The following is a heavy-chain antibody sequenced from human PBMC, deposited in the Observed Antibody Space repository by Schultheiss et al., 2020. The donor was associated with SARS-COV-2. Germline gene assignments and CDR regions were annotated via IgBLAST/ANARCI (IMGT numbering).Heavy chain of an antibody. CDR3: ARVQSGSYLLDY. V-gene: IGHV1-69*06. CDR2: IIPIFGTA. D-gene: IGHD1-26*01. CDR1: GGTFSSYA. J-gene: IGHJ4*02. Sequence: GGSLRLSCKASGGTFSSYAISWVRQAPGQGLEWMGGIIPIFGTANYAQKFQGRVTITADKSTSTAYMELSSLRSEDTAVYYCARVQSGSYLLDYWGQGTLVTVSS.